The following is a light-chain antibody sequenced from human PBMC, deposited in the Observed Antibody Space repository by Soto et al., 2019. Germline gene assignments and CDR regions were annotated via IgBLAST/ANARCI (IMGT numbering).Light chain of an antibody. Sequence: QSVLTQPASVSGSPGQSITISCTGTSSDVGGYNYVSWYQHLPGKAPKLMISDVTKRPSGVSHCFAGSTSGNTASLTISGLQAEDEADYYCCSFTSTTTVVFGGGTKLTVL. CDR2: DVT. J-gene: IGLJ2*01. V-gene: IGLV2-14*03. CDR3: CSFTSTTTVV. CDR1: SSDVGGYNY.